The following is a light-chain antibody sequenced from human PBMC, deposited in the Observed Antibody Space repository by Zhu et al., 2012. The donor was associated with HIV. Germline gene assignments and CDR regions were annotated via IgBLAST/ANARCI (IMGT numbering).Light chain of an antibody. Sequence: VVMTQSPATLSVSPGERVTLSCRASQNVNNHLAWYQQRPGQAPRLLIYDASTRAGGIPARFSGSGSGTQFTLTITTMQSEDFVVYFCQQYDNWPPITYGQGTRV. CDR2: DAS. J-gene: IGKJ5*01. CDR3: QQYDNWPPIT. V-gene: IGKV3D-15*01. CDR1: QNVNNH.